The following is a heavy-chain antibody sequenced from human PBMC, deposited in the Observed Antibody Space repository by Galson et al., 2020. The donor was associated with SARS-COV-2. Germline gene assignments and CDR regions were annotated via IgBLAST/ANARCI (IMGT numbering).Heavy chain of an antibody. D-gene: IGHD5-12*01. J-gene: IGHJ4*02. CDR1: GYSFTSYW. CDR2: IYPGDSDT. V-gene: IGHV5-51*01. Sequence: QLGESLKISCKGSGYSFTSYWNGWVRQMPGKGLEWMGIIYPGDSDTRYSPSFHGQVTISADKSISTAYLQWSSLKASDTAMYYCARHFVEMATIRPHYYFDYWGQGTLVTVSS. CDR3: ARHFVEMATIRPHYYFDY.